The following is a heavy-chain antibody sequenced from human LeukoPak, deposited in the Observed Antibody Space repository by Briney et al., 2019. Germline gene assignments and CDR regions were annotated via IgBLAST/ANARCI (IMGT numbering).Heavy chain of an antibody. V-gene: IGHV4-39*01. CDR1: GGSISSSSYY. D-gene: IGHD2-8*01. CDR2: IYYSGST. CDR3: ARHPKDIVLMVLGWFDP. Sequence: SETLSLTCTVSGGSISSSSYYWGWIRQPPGKGLEWIGSIYYSGSTYCNPSLKSRVAISVDTSKNQFSLKLSSVTAADTAVYYCARHPKDIVLMVLGWFDPWGQGTLVTVSS. J-gene: IGHJ5*02.